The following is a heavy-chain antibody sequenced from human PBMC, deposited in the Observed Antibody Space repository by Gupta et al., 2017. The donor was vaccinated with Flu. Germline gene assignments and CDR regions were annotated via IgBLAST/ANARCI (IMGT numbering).Heavy chain of an antibody. J-gene: IGHJ6*03. CDR3: AKLASTAATGYYLDV. CDR2: ISGSTGNK. Sequence: EVQLLESGGALVQRGGSLRLSCAASGFTFRSYAMSWVRQAPGKGLEWVSSISGSTGNKYYADSVKGRFTISRDNSKNTVFLQVNSLRAEDTAVYYCAKLASTAATGYYLDVWGKGTTVTVSS. D-gene: IGHD6-13*01. V-gene: IGHV3-23*01. CDR1: GFTFRSYA.